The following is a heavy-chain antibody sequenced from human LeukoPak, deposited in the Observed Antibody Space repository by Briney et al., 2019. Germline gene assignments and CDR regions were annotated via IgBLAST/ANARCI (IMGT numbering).Heavy chain of an antibody. CDR1: GFTFDDYA. Sequence: KAGGSLRLSCAASGFTFDDYAMHWIRQPAGKGLEWIGRIYSSGITNYKPSLKSRVTMSVDTSKKQFSLKLNSVTAADTAVYYCAREDQYDILPHWFDPWGQGTLVTVSS. D-gene: IGHD3-9*01. CDR2: IYSSGIT. V-gene: IGHV4-4*07. CDR3: AREDQYDILPHWFDP. J-gene: IGHJ5*02.